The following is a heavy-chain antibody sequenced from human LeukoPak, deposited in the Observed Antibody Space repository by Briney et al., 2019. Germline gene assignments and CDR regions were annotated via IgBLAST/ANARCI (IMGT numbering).Heavy chain of an antibody. CDR2: ISAYNGNT. Sequence: ASVKVSCKASGYTFSSYGISWVRQAPGQGLEWMGWISAYNGNTNYAQKLQGRVTMTIDTSTSTAYMELSSLRSEDTAVYYCARGPSWVFPHYYYYMDVWGKGTTVTVSS. D-gene: IGHD7-27*01. CDR1: GYTFSSYG. CDR3: ARGPSWVFPHYYYYMDV. J-gene: IGHJ6*03. V-gene: IGHV1-18*01.